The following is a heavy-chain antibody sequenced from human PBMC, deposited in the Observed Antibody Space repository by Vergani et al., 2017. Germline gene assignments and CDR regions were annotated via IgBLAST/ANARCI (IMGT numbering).Heavy chain of an antibody. CDR3: ARLSYDTSPYLQGSYDC. CDR2: ISARYPST. CDR1: GFTFSACP. J-gene: IGHJ4*02. Sequence: EVQLLQSGGGVIQPGGSVRLSCAASGFTFSACPMTWVRQAPGKGLEWVSAISARYPSTYYADSVKGRFTISRDNSKNMLYLQMNSLRAEDTAVYYCARLSYDTSPYLQGSYDCWGQGTLVSVSS. D-gene: IGHD1-26*01. V-gene: IGHV3-23*01.